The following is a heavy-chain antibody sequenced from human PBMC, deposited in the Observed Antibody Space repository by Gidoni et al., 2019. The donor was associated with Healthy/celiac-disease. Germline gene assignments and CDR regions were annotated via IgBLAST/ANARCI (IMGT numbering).Heavy chain of an antibody. CDR3: ARDRDSYGYGSDY. D-gene: IGHD5-18*01. J-gene: IGHJ4*02. CDR2: IIPILGIA. Sequence: QVQLVQSGAEVKKPGSSVKVSCKASGGTFSSYTISWVRQAPGQGLEWMGRIIPILGIANYAQKFQGRVTITADKSTSTAYMELSSLRSEDTAVYYCARDRDSYGYGSDYWGQGTLVTVSS. CDR1: GGTFSSYT. V-gene: IGHV1-69*08.